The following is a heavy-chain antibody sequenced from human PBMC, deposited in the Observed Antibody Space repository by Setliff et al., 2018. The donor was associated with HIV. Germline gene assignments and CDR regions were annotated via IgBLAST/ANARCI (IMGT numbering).Heavy chain of an antibody. CDR1: GDAFTDYY. CDR2: INPNSGGT. CDR3: AREHFWSGYYSYDAFDI. J-gene: IGHJ3*02. V-gene: IGHV1-2*02. D-gene: IGHD3-3*02. Sequence: AASVKVSCKASGDAFTDYYIHRVRQAPGQGLEWMGWINPNSGGTNYAQKFQGRVTMTRDTSISTAFMDLSRLRSDDTAVYYCAREHFWSGYYSYDAFDIWGQGTMVTVSS.